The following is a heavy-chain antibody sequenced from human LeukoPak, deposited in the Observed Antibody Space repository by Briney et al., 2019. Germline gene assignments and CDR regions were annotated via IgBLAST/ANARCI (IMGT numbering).Heavy chain of an antibody. J-gene: IGHJ4*02. Sequence: SETLPLTCTVSGGSISSYYWSWIRQPPGKGLQWIGYIYYTGSTTYNPSLKSRVTISVDTSKNHFSLNLTSVTAADTAVYYCARAVSGYYFDYWGQGTLVAVSS. CDR3: ARAVSGYYFDY. V-gene: IGHV4-59*01. D-gene: IGHD6-19*01. CDR1: GGSISSYY. CDR2: IYYTGST.